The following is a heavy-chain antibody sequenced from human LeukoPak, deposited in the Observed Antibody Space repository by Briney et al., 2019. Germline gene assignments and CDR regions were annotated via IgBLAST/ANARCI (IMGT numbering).Heavy chain of an antibody. CDR1: GFPFSSYW. CDR3: TRVGYIDEGIDY. V-gene: IGHV3-7*04. J-gene: IGHJ4*02. Sequence: GGSLRLSCVASGFPFSSYWMTWVRQAPGKGLEWVANIKQDGSKKSYVDSVKGRFTISRDNAKNSLYLQMNSLRAEDTGIYYCTRVGYIDEGIDYWGQGTLVTVSS. D-gene: IGHD5-24*01. CDR2: IKQDGSKK.